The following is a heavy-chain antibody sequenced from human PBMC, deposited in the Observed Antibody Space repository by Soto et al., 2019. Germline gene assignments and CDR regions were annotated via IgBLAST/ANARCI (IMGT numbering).Heavy chain of an antibody. CDR2: ISAHSGNT. D-gene: IGHD1-1*01. CDR1: GYTFTSYG. Sequence: QVHLVQSGAEVKKPGASVKVSCKASGYTFTSYGITWVRQAPGQGLEWMGWISAHSGNTDYAQKLQGRVIVTRDTSTGNGYMELRSLISDDTAVYYCARGRYGDYWGQGALVTVSS. J-gene: IGHJ4*02. CDR3: ARGRYGDY. V-gene: IGHV1-18*01.